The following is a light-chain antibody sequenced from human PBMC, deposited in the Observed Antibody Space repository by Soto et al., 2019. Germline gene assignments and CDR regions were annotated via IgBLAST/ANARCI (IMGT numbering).Light chain of an antibody. J-gene: IGLJ3*02. Sequence: QSALTQPASVSGSPGQSITISCTGSSSDVGTYDLVSWYQHHPGAAPKLMIYEATRRPSGISNRFSGSKSGDTASLTISGLQAEDEADYYCTSFARGSTLVFGGGTKLTVL. CDR2: EAT. V-gene: IGLV2-23*01. CDR3: TSFARGSTLV. CDR1: SSDVGTYDL.